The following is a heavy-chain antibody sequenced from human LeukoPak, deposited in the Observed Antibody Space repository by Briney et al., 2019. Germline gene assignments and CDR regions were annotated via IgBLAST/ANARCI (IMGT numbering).Heavy chain of an antibody. V-gene: IGHV4-59*01. J-gene: IGHJ4*02. CDR3: ARESPTGLDY. CDR1: GGSFSGYY. CDR2: IYYSGST. Sequence: SETLSLTCAVYGGSFSGYYWSWIRQPPGKGLEWIGYIYYSGSTNYNPSLKSRVTISVDTSKNQFSLKLSSVTAADTAVYYCARESPTGLDYWGQGTLVTVSS. D-gene: IGHD4-17*01.